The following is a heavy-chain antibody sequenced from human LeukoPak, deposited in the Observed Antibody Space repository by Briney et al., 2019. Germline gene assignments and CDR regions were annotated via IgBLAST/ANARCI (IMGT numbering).Heavy chain of an antibody. V-gene: IGHV4-4*02. D-gene: IGHD3-9*01. J-gene: IGHJ3*01. CDR1: GGSISSSNW. CDR2: IYHSGST. Sequence: PSQTLSLTCAVSGGSISSSNWWSWVRQPPGKGLEWVGEIYHSGSTNYNPSLKSRVTISVDKSKNQFSLKLSSVTAADTAVYYCASHPGNSLPFDYWGQGTMVTVSS. CDR3: ASHPGNSLPFDY.